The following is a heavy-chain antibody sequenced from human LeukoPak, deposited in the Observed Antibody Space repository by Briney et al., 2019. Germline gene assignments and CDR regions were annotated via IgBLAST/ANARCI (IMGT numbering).Heavy chain of an antibody. CDR1: GYSISSGYY. CDR3: ARNTRDGYNSGWFDP. J-gene: IGHJ5*02. Sequence: SETLSLTCTVSGYSISSGYYWGWIRQPPGKGLEWIGSIYHSGSTYYNPSLKSRVTISVDTSKNQFSLKLSSVTAADTAVYYCARNTRDGYNSGWFDPWGQGTLVTVSS. D-gene: IGHD5-24*01. V-gene: IGHV4-38-2*02. CDR2: IYHSGST.